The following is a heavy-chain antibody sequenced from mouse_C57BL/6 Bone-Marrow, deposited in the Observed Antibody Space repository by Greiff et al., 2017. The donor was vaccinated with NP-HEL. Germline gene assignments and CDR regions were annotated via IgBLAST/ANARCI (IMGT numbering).Heavy chain of an antibody. J-gene: IGHJ2*01. CDR3: ANNWAYCFDY. Sequence: QVQLQQPGAELVKPGASVKLSCKASGYTFTSYWMQWVKQRPGQGLEWIGEIDPSDSYTNYNQKFKGKATVTVDTSSSTAYMQLSSLTSEDSAVYYCANNWAYCFDYWGQGTTLTVSA. CDR2: IDPSDSYT. V-gene: IGHV1-50*01. D-gene: IGHD4-1*01. CDR1: GYTFTSYW.